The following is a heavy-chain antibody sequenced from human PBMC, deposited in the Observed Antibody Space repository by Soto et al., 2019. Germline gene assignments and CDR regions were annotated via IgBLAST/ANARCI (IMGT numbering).Heavy chain of an antibody. CDR1: GFTFRTYY. J-gene: IGHJ6*02. D-gene: IGHD2-2*01. V-gene: IGHV3-11*06. Sequence: GRSLSLSCQASGFTFRTYYMSCFSQAPGKVLEWLSYIDSSTKYTNYADSVKGRFTISRDNSKNTLYLQMNSLRAEDTAVYYCAKDYLTVAYCISTSCYSDGMDVWGHGTTVTVSS. CDR2: IDSSTKYT. CDR3: AKDYLTVAYCISTSCYSDGMDV.